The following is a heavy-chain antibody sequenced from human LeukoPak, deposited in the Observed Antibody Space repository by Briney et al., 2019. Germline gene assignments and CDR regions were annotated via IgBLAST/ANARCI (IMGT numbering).Heavy chain of an antibody. Sequence: GSLRLSCAASGFTFSSYGMHWVRQPPGKGLEWIGEIYHSGSTNYNPSLKSRVTISVDKSKNQFSLKLSSVTAADTAVYYCARDGGRLDAFDIWGQGTMVTVSS. CDR1: GFTFSSYG. V-gene: IGHV4-4*02. J-gene: IGHJ3*02. CDR3: ARDGGRLDAFDI. CDR2: IYHSGST. D-gene: IGHD3-16*01.